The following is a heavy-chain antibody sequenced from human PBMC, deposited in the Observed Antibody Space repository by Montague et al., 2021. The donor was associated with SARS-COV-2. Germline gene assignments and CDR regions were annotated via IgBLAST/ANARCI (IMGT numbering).Heavy chain of an antibody. CDR2: INYSGST. CDR3: ASSGGYYYYYQGVDV. Sequence: TLSLTCTVSGGSVSSATYYWSWIRQPPGKGLEWIGYINYSGSTSYNPSLKSQVTISVGMSKNQFSLKLNSVTAADTAVYYCASSGGYYYYYQGVDVWGQGTTVTVSS. CDR1: GGSVSSATYY. J-gene: IGHJ6*02. D-gene: IGHD3-10*01. V-gene: IGHV4-61*01.